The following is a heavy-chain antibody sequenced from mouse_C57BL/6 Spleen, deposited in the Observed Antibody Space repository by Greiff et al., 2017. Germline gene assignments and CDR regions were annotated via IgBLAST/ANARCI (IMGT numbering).Heavy chain of an antibody. J-gene: IGHJ2*01. D-gene: IGHD1-1*01. V-gene: IGHV1-50*01. CDR3: ARKGLIITTIFDY. CDR1: GYTFTSYW. CDR2: IDPSDSYT. Sequence: QVQLQQPGAELVKPGASVKLSCKASGYTFTSYWMQWVKQRPGQGLEWIGEIDPSDSYTNYNQKFKGKATLTVDTSSSTAYMQLSSLTSEDSAVXYCARKGLIITTIFDYWGQGTTLTVSS.